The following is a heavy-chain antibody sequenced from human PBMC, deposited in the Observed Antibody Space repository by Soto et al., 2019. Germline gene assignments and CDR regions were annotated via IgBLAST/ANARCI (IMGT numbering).Heavy chain of an antibody. CDR3: ARGHYGSGKKPRYYYYYMDV. V-gene: IGHV1-8*01. CDR1: GYTFTSYD. J-gene: IGHJ6*03. D-gene: IGHD3-10*01. CDR2: MNPNSGNT. Sequence: ASVKVSCKASGYTFTSYDINWVRQATGQGLEWMGWMNPNSGNTGYAQKFQGRVTMTRNTSISTAYMELSSLRSEDTAVYYCARGHYGSGKKPRYYYYYMDVWGKGTTVTVSS.